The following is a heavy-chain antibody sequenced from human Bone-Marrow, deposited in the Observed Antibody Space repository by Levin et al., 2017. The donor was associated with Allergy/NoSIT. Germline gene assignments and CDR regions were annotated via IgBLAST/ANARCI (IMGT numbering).Heavy chain of an antibody. D-gene: IGHD1-1*01. Sequence: LSLTCVASGFDFNMYCSHWVRQAPCKGLEWFAVISYDGSYKYYAYPVNRRFIFSRDNSKHTLYLQMNSLSADDTAVDYGAKEFEWGGTFCYYGMDVWGEGTTVTVSS. J-gene: IGHJ6*01. V-gene: IGHV3-30*18. CDR3: AKEFEWGGTFCYYGMDV. CDR1: GFDFNMYC. CDR2: ISYDGSYK.